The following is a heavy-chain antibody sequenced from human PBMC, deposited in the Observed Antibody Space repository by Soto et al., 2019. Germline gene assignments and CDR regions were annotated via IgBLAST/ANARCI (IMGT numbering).Heavy chain of an antibody. V-gene: IGHV3-7*03. CDR3: ARDGGSGIDY. CDR2: IKQDESEK. D-gene: IGHD6-19*01. CDR1: GFTFTNYW. Sequence: EVQLVESGGGLVQPGGSLRLSCAASGFTFTNYWMTWVRQAPGKGLDWVANIKQDESEKYYVDSVKGRFTISRDNAKNSLYLQMHNLRVDDTAVYYCARDGGSGIDYWGQGTLVTVSP. J-gene: IGHJ4*02.